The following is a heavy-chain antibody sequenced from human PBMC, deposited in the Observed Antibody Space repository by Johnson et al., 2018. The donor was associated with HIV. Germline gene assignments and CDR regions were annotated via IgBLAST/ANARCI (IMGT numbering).Heavy chain of an antibody. Sequence: VQLVESGGGVVQPGRSLRLSCAASGFTFSSYAMHWVRQAPGKGLEWVAVISYDGSNKYYADSVKGRFTISRDNSKNSLYLQMNSLRAEDTAVYYCARGRAAWELYDAFDIWGQGTMVTVSS. J-gene: IGHJ3*02. CDR2: ISYDGSNK. V-gene: IGHV3-30*04. CDR3: ARGRAAWELYDAFDI. CDR1: GFTFSSYA. D-gene: IGHD1-26*01.